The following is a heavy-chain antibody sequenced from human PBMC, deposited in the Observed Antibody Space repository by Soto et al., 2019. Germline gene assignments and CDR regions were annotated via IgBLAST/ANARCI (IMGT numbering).Heavy chain of an antibody. CDR3: AHRPSGWFLFDY. CDR2: IYWNGDK. J-gene: IGHJ4*02. V-gene: IGHV2-5*01. D-gene: IGHD6-19*01. CDR1: GFSLSTSGVG. Sequence: QITLKESGPTLVKPTQTLTLTCTFSGFSLSTSGVGVGWIRQSPGNALQWLALIYWNGDKRYNPSLKTRLTITKDTSKNQVVLTLTNMDPVDTATYYCAHRPSGWFLFDYWGQGTLVTVSS.